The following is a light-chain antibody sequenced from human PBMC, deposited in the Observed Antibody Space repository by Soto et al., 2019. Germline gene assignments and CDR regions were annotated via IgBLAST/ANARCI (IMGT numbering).Light chain of an antibody. CDR2: AAS. Sequence: DIQLTQSPSFLSASVGDRVTITCRASQGISSYLAWYQQKPGKAPKLLIYAASTLQSGVPSRFSGSGSGTEFTLTISSLQPEDFATYYCHQVNSHPNTFGPGTKVDIK. CDR3: HQVNSHPNT. J-gene: IGKJ3*01. CDR1: QGISSY. V-gene: IGKV1-9*01.